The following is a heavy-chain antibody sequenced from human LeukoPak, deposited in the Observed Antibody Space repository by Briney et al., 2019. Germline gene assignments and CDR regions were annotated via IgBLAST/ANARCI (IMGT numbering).Heavy chain of an antibody. J-gene: IGHJ4*02. Sequence: ASVKVSCKASGYIFTSYPIHWVRQAPGQRLEWMGWINTGNGSAKYSQRFEGRVTVTTDTSAVAAYMELSSLRSEDTAVYYCARDRAMADYWGQGTLVTVSS. CDR3: ARDRAMADY. D-gene: IGHD5-18*01. CDR1: GYIFTSYP. V-gene: IGHV1-3*04. CDR2: INTGNGSA.